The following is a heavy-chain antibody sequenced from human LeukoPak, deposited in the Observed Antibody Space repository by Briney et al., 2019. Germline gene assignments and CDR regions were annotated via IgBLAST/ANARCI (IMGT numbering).Heavy chain of an antibody. CDR2: ISSSGSTI. CDR3: ARFGSGSYPYYFDY. J-gene: IGHJ4*02. V-gene: IGHV3-11*01. D-gene: IGHD3-10*01. CDR1: AFTFSDYY. Sequence: GGSLRLSWAASAFTFSDYYMSWIRQAPGEGLEWVSYISSSGSTIYYADYVKGRFTISRDNAKNSLYLQMNSLRAEDTAVYYCARFGSGSYPYYFDYWGQGTLVTVSS.